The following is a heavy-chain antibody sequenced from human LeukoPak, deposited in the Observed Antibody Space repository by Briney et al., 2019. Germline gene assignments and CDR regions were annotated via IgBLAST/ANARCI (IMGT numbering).Heavy chain of an antibody. CDR2: ISGSGGST. J-gene: IGHJ3*02. CDR3: AKDGGGWNYGDAFDI. D-gene: IGHD1-7*01. CDR1: GFTFSSYA. V-gene: IGHV3-23*01. Sequence: LSGGSLRLSCAASGFTFSSYAMSWVRQAPGKGLEWVSAISGSGGSTYYADSVKGRFTISRDNSKNTLYLQMNSLRAEDTAVYYCAKDGGGWNYGDAFDIWGQGTMVTVSS.